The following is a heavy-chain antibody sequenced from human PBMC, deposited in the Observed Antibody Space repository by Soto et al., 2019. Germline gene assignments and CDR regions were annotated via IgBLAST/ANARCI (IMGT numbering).Heavy chain of an antibody. CDR1: GFTCSNYW. D-gene: IGHD2-15*01. Sequence: GGSLRLSCAASGFTCSNYWMTWVRHAPGKGLEWVANIKEDGSEKHYVDSVKGRFTISRDNAKNSLYLQMNSLRVEDTAVYFCSRDVVVGAKALNYWGQGALVTVSS. J-gene: IGHJ4*02. V-gene: IGHV3-7*01. CDR3: SRDVVVGAKALNY. CDR2: IKEDGSEK.